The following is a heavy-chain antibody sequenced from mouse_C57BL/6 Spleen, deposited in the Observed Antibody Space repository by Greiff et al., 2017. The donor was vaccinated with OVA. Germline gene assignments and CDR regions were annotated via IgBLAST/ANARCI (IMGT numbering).Heavy chain of an antibody. D-gene: IGHD1-1*01. CDR3: ASHDGSSYGAWFAY. CDR1: GFSLTSYG. V-gene: IGHV2-6*01. J-gene: IGHJ3*01. Sequence: VQGVESGPGLVAPSQRLSITCTVSGFSLTSYGVDWVRQSPGKGLEWLGVIWGVGSTNYNSALKSRLSISKDNSKSQVFLKMNSLQTDDTAMYYCASHDGSSYGAWFAYWGQGTLVTVSA. CDR2: IWGVGST.